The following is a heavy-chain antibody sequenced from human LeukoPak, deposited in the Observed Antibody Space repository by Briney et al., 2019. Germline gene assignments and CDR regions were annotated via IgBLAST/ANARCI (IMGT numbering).Heavy chain of an antibody. Sequence: GASVKVSCKASGYTFTGYYMHWVRQAPGQGLEWMGWINPNSGGTNYAQKFQGRVTMTRDTSISTAYMELSRLRSDDTAVYYRARAITIFGVVINYYYYYMDVWGKGTTVTVSS. CDR3: ARAITIFGVVINYYYYYMDV. D-gene: IGHD3-3*01. CDR2: INPNSGGT. V-gene: IGHV1-2*02. J-gene: IGHJ6*03. CDR1: GYTFTGYY.